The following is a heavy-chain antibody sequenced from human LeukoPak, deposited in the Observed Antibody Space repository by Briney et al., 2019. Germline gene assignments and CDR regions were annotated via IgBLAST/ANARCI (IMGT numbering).Heavy chain of an antibody. J-gene: IGHJ5*02. CDR2: IRSSSSTI. Sequence: GGSLRLSCAASGFTFSSYSMNWVRQAPGKGMEWVSYIRSSSSTIYYADSVKGRFTNSRDNAKNSLYLQMNSLRAEDTAVYYCASLFGSGPNWFDPWGQGTLVTVSS. CDR1: GFTFSSYS. D-gene: IGHD3-10*01. CDR3: ASLFGSGPNWFDP. V-gene: IGHV3-48*01.